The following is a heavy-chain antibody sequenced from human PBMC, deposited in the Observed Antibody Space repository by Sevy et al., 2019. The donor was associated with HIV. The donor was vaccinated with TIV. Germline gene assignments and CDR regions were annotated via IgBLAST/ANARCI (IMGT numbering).Heavy chain of an antibody. D-gene: IGHD3-3*01. CDR2: ISAYNGNT. Sequence: ASVKVSCKASGYTFTSYGISWVRQAPGQGLEWTGWISAYNGNTNYAQKLQGRVTLTTDTSTSTAYMELRSLRSDDTAVYYCARVADIFGVVIMDYWGQGTLVTVSS. V-gene: IGHV1-18*01. CDR1: GYTFTSYG. J-gene: IGHJ4*02. CDR3: ARVADIFGVVIMDY.